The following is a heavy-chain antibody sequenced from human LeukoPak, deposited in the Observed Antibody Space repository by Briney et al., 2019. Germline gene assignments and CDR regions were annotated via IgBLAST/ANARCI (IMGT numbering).Heavy chain of an antibody. D-gene: IGHD3-22*01. Sequence: ASVKVSCKVSGYTLTELSMHWVRQAPGKGLEWMGGFDPEDGETIYAQKFQGRVTMTGDTSTDTAYMELSSLRSEDTAVYYCATGYDSSGYYPFPFDYWGQGTLVTVSS. CDR2: FDPEDGET. CDR3: ATGYDSSGYYPFPFDY. V-gene: IGHV1-24*01. CDR1: GYTLTELS. J-gene: IGHJ4*02.